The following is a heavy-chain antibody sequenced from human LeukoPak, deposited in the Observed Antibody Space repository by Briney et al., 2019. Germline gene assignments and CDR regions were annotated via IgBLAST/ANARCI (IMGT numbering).Heavy chain of an antibody. CDR3: ARTLRWFPQGTFYNFYMDV. CDR2: IYYSGTT. V-gene: IGHV4-59*01. D-gene: IGHD3-16*01. Sequence: SETLSLTCTVSGGSISTNYWSWIRQPPGRGLEWIGYIYYSGTTNYSPSLKSRVTISVDTSKNQFSLKLTSATAADTAVYYCARTLRWFPQGTFYNFYMDVWGKGTTVTVSS. CDR1: GGSISTNY. J-gene: IGHJ6*03.